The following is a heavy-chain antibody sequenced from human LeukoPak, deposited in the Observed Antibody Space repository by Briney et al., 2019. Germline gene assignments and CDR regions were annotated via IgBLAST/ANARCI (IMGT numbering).Heavy chain of an antibody. Sequence: GGSLRLSCAASGFTVSINYISWVRQAPGKGLEWVSVIYSGGSTYYADSVKGRFTISRDNAKNSLYLQMNSLRDEDTAVYYCARDKKEVGWDYWGQGTLVTVSS. CDR2: IYSGGST. CDR1: GFTVSINY. CDR3: ARDKKEVGWDY. V-gene: IGHV3-66*01. J-gene: IGHJ4*02. D-gene: IGHD6-19*01.